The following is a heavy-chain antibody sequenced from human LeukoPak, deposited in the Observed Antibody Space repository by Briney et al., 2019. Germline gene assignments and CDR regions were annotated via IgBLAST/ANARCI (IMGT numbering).Heavy chain of an antibody. CDR3: ARDPSFFMIVVPYLDY. Sequence: ASVKVSCKASGYTFTGYYMHLVRQAPGQGLEWMGWINPNSGGTNYAQKFQGRVTMTRDTSISTAYMELSSLRSDDTAVYYCARDPSFFMIVVPYLDYWGQGTLVTVSS. CDR1: GYTFTGYY. D-gene: IGHD3-22*01. J-gene: IGHJ4*02. CDR2: INPNSGGT. V-gene: IGHV1-2*02.